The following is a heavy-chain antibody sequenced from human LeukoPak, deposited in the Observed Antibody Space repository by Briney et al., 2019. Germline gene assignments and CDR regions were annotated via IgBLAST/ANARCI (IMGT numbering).Heavy chain of an antibody. J-gene: IGHJ4*02. CDR1: GFTFSSHA. CDR2: IASKTDGGTT. Sequence: GGSLRLSCAASGFTFSSHAMSWVRQAPGKGLEWVGRIASKTDGGTTDYAAPVKGRFTISRDDSKNTLFLQMNSLKTEDTAVYYCTTGIRGDCGQGTLVTVSS. V-gene: IGHV3-15*04. CDR3: TTGIRGD.